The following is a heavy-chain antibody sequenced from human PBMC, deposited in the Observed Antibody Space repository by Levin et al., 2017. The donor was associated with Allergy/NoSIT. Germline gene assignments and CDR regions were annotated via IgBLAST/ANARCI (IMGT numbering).Heavy chain of an antibody. Sequence: GGSLRLSCAASGFTFSSYAMSWVRQAPGKGLEWVSAISGSGGSTYYADSVKGRFTISRDNSKNTLYLQMNSLRAEDTAVYYCAKDPYYYDSSGYRPPHYYGMDGWGQGTTVTVSS. V-gene: IGHV3-23*01. J-gene: IGHJ6*02. CDR1: GFTFSSYA. D-gene: IGHD3-22*01. CDR3: AKDPYYYDSSGYRPPHYYGMDG. CDR2: ISGSGGST.